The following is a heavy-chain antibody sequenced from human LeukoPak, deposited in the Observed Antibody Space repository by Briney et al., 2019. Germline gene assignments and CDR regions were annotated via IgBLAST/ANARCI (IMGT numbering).Heavy chain of an antibody. CDR3: ARDNSVGDGGWWFKP. V-gene: IGHV1-46*01. J-gene: IGHJ5*02. CDR1: GYTFTRYY. D-gene: IGHD2-15*01. Sequence: GASVKVSCKAFGYTFTRYYMHWVRQAPGQGPEWMGVINPSGGSTIYAQKFQGRVTLTRDLSTNTDYLELRSLRSEDTAVYYCARDNSVGDGGWWFKPLGQGTLVTVSS. CDR2: INPSGGST.